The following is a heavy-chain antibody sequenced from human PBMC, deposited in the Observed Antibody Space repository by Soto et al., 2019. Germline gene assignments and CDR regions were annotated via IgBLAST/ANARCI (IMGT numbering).Heavy chain of an antibody. CDR2: ISSSGGTI. CDR3: ASYNWNDVKAFDF. V-gene: IGHV3-48*01. CDR1: GFTFSIYS. Sequence: GGSLRLSCAASGFTFSIYSMNWVRQAPGKGLEWLSYISSSGGTIYYADSVKGRFTISRDNAKNSLYLQMNSLRAEDTAVYYCASYNWNDVKAFDFWGKGTMVTVSS. D-gene: IGHD1-20*01. J-gene: IGHJ3*01.